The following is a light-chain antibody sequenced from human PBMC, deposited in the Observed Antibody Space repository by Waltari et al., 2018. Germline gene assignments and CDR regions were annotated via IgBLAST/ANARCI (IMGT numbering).Light chain of an antibody. J-gene: IGLJ3*02. V-gene: IGLV8-61*01. Sequence: QTVVTQEPSLSVSPGGTVTLTCALTSGSVSTTSYATWYQQTPGQPPRQPGYKGRSRSSGVPDRCAGSVLGNTAALTITAAQADDESNYYCSLYMGSGIWVFGGGTKLTVL. CDR3: SLYMGSGIWV. CDR1: SGSVSTTSY. CDR2: KGR.